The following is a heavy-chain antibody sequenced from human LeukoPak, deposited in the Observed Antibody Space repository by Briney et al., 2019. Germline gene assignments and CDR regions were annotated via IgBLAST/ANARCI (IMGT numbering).Heavy chain of an antibody. D-gene: IGHD2-21*01. Sequence: PSETLSLTCAVYGGSFSGYYWSWIRQPPGKGLEWIGEINHSGSTNYSPSLKSRVTISLDTSRNQFSLKLNSVTAADTAVYYCAKSNGCGLVDIWGQGTMVTVSS. V-gene: IGHV4-34*01. CDR2: INHSGST. CDR3: AKSNGCGLVDI. J-gene: IGHJ3*02. CDR1: GGSFSGYY.